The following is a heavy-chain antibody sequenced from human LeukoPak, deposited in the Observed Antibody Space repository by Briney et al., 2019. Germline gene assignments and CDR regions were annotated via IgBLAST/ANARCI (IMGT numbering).Heavy chain of an antibody. D-gene: IGHD3/OR15-3a*01. CDR3: ARQTGTGLFILP. Sequence: PSETLSLTCAVYGGSFSGYYWSWIRQPPGKGLEWIGEINHSGSTNYNPSLKSRVTISVDASKNYFSLKLSSVTTADDAVDYCARQTGTGLFILPGGQGTLVTVSS. V-gene: IGHV4-34*01. J-gene: IGHJ4*02. CDR1: GGSFSGYY. CDR2: INHSGST.